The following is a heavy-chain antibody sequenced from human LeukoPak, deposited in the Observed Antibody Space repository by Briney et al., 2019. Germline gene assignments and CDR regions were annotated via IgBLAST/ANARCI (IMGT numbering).Heavy chain of an antibody. J-gene: IGHJ3*02. CDR2: IYYSGST. CDR1: GGSISSSSYY. D-gene: IGHD6-13*01. V-gene: IGHV4-39*01. Sequence: PSETLSLTCTVSGGSISSSSYYWGWIRQPPGKGLEWIGSIYYSGSTYYNPSLKSRVTISVDTSKNQFSLKLSSVTAADTAVYFCTRWDSSYYAFDIWGQGTMVTVSS. CDR3: TRWDSSYYAFDI.